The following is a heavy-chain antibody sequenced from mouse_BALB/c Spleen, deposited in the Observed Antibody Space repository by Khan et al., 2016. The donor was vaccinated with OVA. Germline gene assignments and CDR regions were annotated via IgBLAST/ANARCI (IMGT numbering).Heavy chain of an antibody. CDR2: IDPATENI. CDR3: DRTASQDYGSYAMDY. CDR1: GSNIKDTY. Sequence: VQLQQSGAELVKPGASVKLSCTVSGSNIKDTYIHWMKQRPAQGLEWIGRIDPATENIKYDPNFQGKTTITADTSSNPASLHLTSLTNDDTAVYDCDRTASQDYGSYAMDYWGHGTSVTVSS. V-gene: IGHV14-3*02. D-gene: IGHD1-1*02. J-gene: IGHJ4*01.